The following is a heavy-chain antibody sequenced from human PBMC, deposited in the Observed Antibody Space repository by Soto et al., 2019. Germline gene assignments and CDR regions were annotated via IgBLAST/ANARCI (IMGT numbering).Heavy chain of an antibody. V-gene: IGHV4-39*01. J-gene: IGHJ4*02. CDR3: ARHALTTTVVTH. D-gene: IGHD4-17*01. CDR1: GGSISSSSYY. Sequence: QLQLQESGPGLVKPSETLSLTCTVSGGSISSSSYYWGWIRQPPGKGLEWIGSIYYSGSTYYNPSLKSRVTISVATSKLQFSLKLGSVTAADTAVYYCARHALTTTVVTHWGQGTLVTVSS. CDR2: IYYSGST.